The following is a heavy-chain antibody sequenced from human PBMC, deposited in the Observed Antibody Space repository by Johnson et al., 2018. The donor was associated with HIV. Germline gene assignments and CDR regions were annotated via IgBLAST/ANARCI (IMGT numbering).Heavy chain of an antibody. CDR1: GFTFNSYG. Sequence: QEQLVESGGGVVQPGGSLRLSCAASGFTFNSYGMHWVRQAPGKGLEWVAFIRYDGTNKYFADSVKGRFTISRDNSKNTLYLQMNGLRAEDTAVYYCAKDRAGIVAFDIWGQGTMVTVSS. D-gene: IGHD6-19*01. V-gene: IGHV3-30*02. CDR2: IRYDGTNK. CDR3: AKDRAGIVAFDI. J-gene: IGHJ3*02.